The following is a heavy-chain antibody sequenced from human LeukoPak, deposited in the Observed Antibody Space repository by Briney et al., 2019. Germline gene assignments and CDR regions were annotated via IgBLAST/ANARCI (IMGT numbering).Heavy chain of an antibody. CDR3: ARGGAGGNYLYYYYYYMDV. J-gene: IGHJ6*03. D-gene: IGHD4-23*01. V-gene: IGHV4-4*07. CDR1: GGSISSYY. Sequence: SETLSLTCTVSGGSISSYYWSWIRQPAGKGLEWIGRIYTSGSTNYNPSLKSRVTMSVDTSKNQFSLKLSSVTAADTAVYYCARGGAGGNYLYYYYYYMDVWGKGTTVTVSS. CDR2: IYTSGST.